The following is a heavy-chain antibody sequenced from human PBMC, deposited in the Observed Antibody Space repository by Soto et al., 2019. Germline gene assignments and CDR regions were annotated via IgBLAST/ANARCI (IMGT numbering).Heavy chain of an antibody. D-gene: IGHD3-10*01. CDR1: GGSISSYY. J-gene: IGHJ5*02. CDR2: IYYSGST. CDR3: AGGGRKKWFDP. V-gene: IGHV4-59*01. Sequence: ASETLSLTCTVSGGSISSYYWSWIRQPPGKGLEWIGYIYYSGSTNYNPSLKSRVTISVDTSKNQFSLKLSSVTAADTAVYYCAGGGRKKWFDPWGQGTLVNVS.